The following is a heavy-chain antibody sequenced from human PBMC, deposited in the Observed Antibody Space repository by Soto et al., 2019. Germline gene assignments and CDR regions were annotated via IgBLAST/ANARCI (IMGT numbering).Heavy chain of an antibody. D-gene: IGHD3-22*01. Sequence: SETLSLTCTASGGSISSGGYYWSWIRQHPGKGLEWIGYIYYSGSTYYNPSLKSRVTISVDTSKNQFSLKLSSVTAADTAVYYCARGRDYYDSSGSLGWFDPWGQGTLVTVSS. V-gene: IGHV4-31*03. CDR1: GGSISSGGYY. J-gene: IGHJ5*02. CDR2: IYYSGST. CDR3: ARGRDYYDSSGSLGWFDP.